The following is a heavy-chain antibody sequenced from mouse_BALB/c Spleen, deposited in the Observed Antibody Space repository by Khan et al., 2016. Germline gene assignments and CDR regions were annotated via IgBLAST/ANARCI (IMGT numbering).Heavy chain of an antibody. J-gene: IGHJ1*01. CDR3: ARWITTRWYFDV. V-gene: IGHV9-3-1*01. D-gene: IGHD2-4*01. CDR1: GYTFTNYG. Sequence: QIQLVQSGPELKKPGETVKISCKASGYTFTNYGMNWVKQAPGKGLKWMGWINTYTGEPTFSDDFKGRFAFSLEPSASTAYLQINNLKNEDTATYFCARWITTRWYFDVWGAGTTVTVSS. CDR2: INTYTGEP.